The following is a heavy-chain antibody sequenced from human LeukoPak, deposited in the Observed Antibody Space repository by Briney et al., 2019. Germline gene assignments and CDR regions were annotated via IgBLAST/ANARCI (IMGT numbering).Heavy chain of an antibody. CDR1: GFTFSSYS. J-gene: IGHJ4*02. D-gene: IGHD2-21*02. CDR2: ISSSSSYI. CDR3: AGCGGDCYSETLDH. V-gene: IGHV3-21*01. Sequence: GGSLRLSCAASGFTFSSYSMNWVRQAPGKGLEWVSSISSSSSYIYYADSVKGRFTISRDNAKNSLYLQMNSLRAEDTAVYYCAGCGGDCYSETLDHWGQGILVTVSS.